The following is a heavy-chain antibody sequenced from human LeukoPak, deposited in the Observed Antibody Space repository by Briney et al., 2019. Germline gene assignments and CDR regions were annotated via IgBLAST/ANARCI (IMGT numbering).Heavy chain of an antibody. J-gene: IGHJ3*02. Sequence: GASVKVSCKASGYTFTSYDINWMRQATGQGLEWMGWMNPNSGNTGYAQKFQGRVTMTRNTSISTAYMELSSLRSEDTAVYYCARPAHGYSSGWYFRAFDIWGQGTMVTVSS. CDR2: MNPNSGNT. D-gene: IGHD6-19*01. CDR3: ARPAHGYSSGWYFRAFDI. V-gene: IGHV1-8*01. CDR1: GYTFTSYD.